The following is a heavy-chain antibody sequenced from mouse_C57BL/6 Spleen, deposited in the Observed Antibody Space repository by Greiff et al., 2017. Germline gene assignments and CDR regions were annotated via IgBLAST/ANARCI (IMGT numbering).Heavy chain of an antibody. Sequence: EVQLQQSGGGLVKPGGSLKLSCAASGFTFSDYGMHWVRQAPEKGLEWVAYISSGSSTIYYADTVKGRFTISRDNAKNTLFLQMTSLRSEDTAMYYCARIDGSLGYWGQGTTLTVSS. CDR1: GFTFSDYG. CDR2: ISSGSSTI. V-gene: IGHV5-17*01. CDR3: ARIDGSLGY. D-gene: IGHD2-3*01. J-gene: IGHJ2*01.